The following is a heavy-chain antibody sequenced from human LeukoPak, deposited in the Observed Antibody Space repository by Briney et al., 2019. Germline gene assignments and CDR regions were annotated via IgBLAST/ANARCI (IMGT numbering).Heavy chain of an antibody. CDR1: GFTFSSYS. CDR3: AKTWEPKFGFDH. CDR2: ISSSSSYI. V-gene: IGHV3-21*01. J-gene: IGHJ4*02. Sequence: GGSLRLSCAASGFTFSSYSMNWVRQAPGKGLEWVSSISSSSSYIYYADSVKGRFTISRDNSKNTLYLQMNSLRTEDTAVYYCAKTWEPKFGFDHWGQGTLVTVSS. D-gene: IGHD1-26*01.